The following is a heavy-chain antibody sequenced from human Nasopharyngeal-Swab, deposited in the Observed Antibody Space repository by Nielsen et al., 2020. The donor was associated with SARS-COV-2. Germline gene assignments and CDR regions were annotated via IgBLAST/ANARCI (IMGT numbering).Heavy chain of an antibody. CDR1: GGSISSYY. CDR2: IYYSGST. V-gene: IGHV4-59*01. CDR3: ARISGSGAFDY. D-gene: IGHD1-26*01. Sequence: SETLSLTCTVSGGSISSYYWSWIRQPPGKGLEWIGYIYYSGSTNYNPSLKSRVSISVDTSKNQFSLKLSSVTAADTAVYYCARISGSGAFDYWGQGTLVTVSS. J-gene: IGHJ4*02.